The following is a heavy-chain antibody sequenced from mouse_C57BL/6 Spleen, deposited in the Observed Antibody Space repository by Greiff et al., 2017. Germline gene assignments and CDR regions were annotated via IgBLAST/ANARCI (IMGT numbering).Heavy chain of an antibody. CDR3: ARSQGNGSSSFAY. J-gene: IGHJ3*01. D-gene: IGHD1-1*01. CDR1: GYTFTGYW. CDR2: ILPGSGST. V-gene: IGHV1-9*01. Sequence: VKLMESGAELMKPGASVKLSCTATGYTFTGYWIEWVKQRPGHGLEWIGEILPGSGSTNYNEKFKGNATFTADTSSNTAYMQLSSLTTEDSAIYYCARSQGNGSSSFAYWGQGTLVTVSA.